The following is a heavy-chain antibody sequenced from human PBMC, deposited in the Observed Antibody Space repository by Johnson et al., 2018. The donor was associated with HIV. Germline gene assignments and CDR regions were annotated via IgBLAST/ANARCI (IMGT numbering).Heavy chain of an antibody. V-gene: IGHV3-30-3*01. CDR1: GFTFNSYA. J-gene: IGHJ3*02. Sequence: QVQLVESGGGVVQPGRSLRLSCAASGFTFNSYAMHWVRQAPGKGLEWISGIKTCDGGSNCADAVKGRFTFSRDNSKNTLKLQVNSLRPEDTAVYDCARGTVGGGDFYSRAFDIWGQGTMVTVSS. CDR2: KTCDGGS. D-gene: IGHD2-21*02. CDR3: ARGTVGGGDFYSRAFDI.